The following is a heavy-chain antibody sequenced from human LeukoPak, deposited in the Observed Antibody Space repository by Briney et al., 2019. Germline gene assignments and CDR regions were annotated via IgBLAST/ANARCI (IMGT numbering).Heavy chain of an antibody. CDR1: GYTLLQLS. Sequence: ASVKVSCKPSGYTLLQLSIHWVRQAPGKGREWMGGFDPEDGETIYSQKFQGRVTMTEDTSTDTAYMDLRSLRLDDTAVYYCAASSSQILDKIYYFDLWGRGTLVSVSS. J-gene: IGHJ2*01. CDR2: FDPEDGET. V-gene: IGHV1-24*01. CDR3: AASSSQILDKIYYFDL. D-gene: IGHD3-10*01.